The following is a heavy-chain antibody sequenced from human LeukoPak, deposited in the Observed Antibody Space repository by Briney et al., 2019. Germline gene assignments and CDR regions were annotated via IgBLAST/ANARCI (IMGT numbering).Heavy chain of an antibody. Sequence: GGSLRLSCEGSGFTFSSYAMSWVRQAPGKGLEWVSVIYSGDTTFYADSVRGKFTISRDNSKNTLYLQMNSLRAEDTAVYYCASILRSSSGYYFDYWGQGTLVTVSS. J-gene: IGHJ4*02. CDR2: IYSGDTT. V-gene: IGHV3-66*01. CDR3: ASILRSSSGYYFDY. D-gene: IGHD3-10*01. CDR1: GFTFSSYA.